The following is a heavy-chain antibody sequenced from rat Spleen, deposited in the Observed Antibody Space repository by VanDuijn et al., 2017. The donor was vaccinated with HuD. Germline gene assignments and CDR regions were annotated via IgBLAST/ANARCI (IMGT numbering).Heavy chain of an antibody. Sequence: EVQLVESGGGLVQPGRSLKLSCAASGFTFSNYGMHWIRQAPTKGLEWVASISPSGGSTYYRDSVKGRFTISRDNAKSTLYLQMDSLRSEDTATYYCATERAIAALYPGLFDYWGQGVMVTVSS. CDR1: GFTFSNYG. V-gene: IGHV5-19*01. D-gene: IGHD1-2*01. J-gene: IGHJ2*01. CDR2: ISPSGGST. CDR3: ATERAIAALYPGLFDY.